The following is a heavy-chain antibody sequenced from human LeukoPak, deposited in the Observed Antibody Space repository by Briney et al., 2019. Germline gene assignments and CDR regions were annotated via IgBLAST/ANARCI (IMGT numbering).Heavy chain of an antibody. D-gene: IGHD6-13*01. CDR2: ISSSSSYT. CDR3: ARVGGYSSSAFDP. Sequence: PGGSLRLSCAASGFTFSDYYMSWIRQAPGKGLEWVSYISSSSSYTNYADSVKGRFTISRDNAKNSLYLQMNSLRAEDTAVYYCARVGGYSSSAFDPGGQGTLVTVSS. V-gene: IGHV3-11*06. CDR1: GFTFSDYY. J-gene: IGHJ5*02.